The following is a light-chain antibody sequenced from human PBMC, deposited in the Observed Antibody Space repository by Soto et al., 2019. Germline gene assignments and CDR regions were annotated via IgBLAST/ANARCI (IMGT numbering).Light chain of an antibody. CDR1: QSVTSTY. CDR2: GAS. V-gene: IGKV3-20*01. J-gene: IGKJ2*01. Sequence: VLTQSPGTLSLSPGERATLSCRASQSVTSTYISWYQQKPGQAPRLLIYGASSRATGIPDRFSGSGSGTDFTLTISRLEAEDFAVYYCQYYGSSPPNTFGQGTKLEIK. CDR3: QYYGSSPPNT.